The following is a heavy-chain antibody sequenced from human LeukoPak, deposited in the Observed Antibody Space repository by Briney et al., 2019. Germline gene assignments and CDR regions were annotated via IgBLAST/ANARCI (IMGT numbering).Heavy chain of an antibody. CDR3: ARDGYPGGDY. Sequence: PGGSLRLSCAVSGFTFSDYRMDWVRQAPGKGPEWVSYISDTGHAIYYADSVKGRFIISRDNARNSLYLQMNSLRDEDTAVYYCARDGYPGGDYWGQGTLVTVSS. CDR2: ISDTGHAI. D-gene: IGHD3-22*01. CDR1: GFTFSDYR. J-gene: IGHJ4*02. V-gene: IGHV3-48*02.